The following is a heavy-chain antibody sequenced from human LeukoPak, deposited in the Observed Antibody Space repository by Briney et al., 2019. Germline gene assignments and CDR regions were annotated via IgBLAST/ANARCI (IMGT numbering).Heavy chain of an antibody. CDR1: GYAFTGYY. V-gene: IGHV1-2*02. CDR3: ARYSRQKTQREQFDY. Sequence: GASVKVSCKASGYAFTGYYMHWVRQAPGQGLEWMGWINPNSGGTNYAQKFQGRVTMTRDTSISTAYMELSRLRSDDTAVYYCARYSRQKTQREQFDYWGQGTLVTVSS. J-gene: IGHJ4*02. CDR2: INPNSGGT. D-gene: IGHD1/OR15-1a*01.